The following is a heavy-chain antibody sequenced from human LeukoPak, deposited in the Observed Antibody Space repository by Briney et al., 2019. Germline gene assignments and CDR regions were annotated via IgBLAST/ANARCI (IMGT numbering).Heavy chain of an antibody. Sequence: GGSLRLSCAAWGFTLSNYGMLGVGQAPGKGGEGVACIPYDGSNIYYADSVKGRFTISRDNSKDTLYLQMNSLRAEDTAVYYCAKGRGGSSSNYYYYMDVWGKGTTVTVSS. CDR1: GFTLSNYG. D-gene: IGHD6-6*01. J-gene: IGHJ6*03. CDR2: IPYDGSNI. CDR3: AKGRGGSSSNYYYYMDV. V-gene: IGHV3-30*02.